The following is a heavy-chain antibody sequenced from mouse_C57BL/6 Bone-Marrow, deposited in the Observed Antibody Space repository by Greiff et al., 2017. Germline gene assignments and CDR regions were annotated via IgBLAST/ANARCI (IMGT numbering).Heavy chain of an antibody. CDR2: IWSGGST. J-gene: IGHJ1*03. D-gene: IGHD2-2*01. Sequence: QVQLKQSGPGLVQPSPSLSITCTVSGFSLTSYGVHWVRQSPGKGLEWLGVIWSGGSTDYTAAFISRLSISKDNSKSQVFFKMNSLQADDTAIYYCARRNGYYFDVWGTGTTVTVSS. CDR3: ARRNGYYFDV. V-gene: IGHV2-2*01. CDR1: GFSLTSYG.